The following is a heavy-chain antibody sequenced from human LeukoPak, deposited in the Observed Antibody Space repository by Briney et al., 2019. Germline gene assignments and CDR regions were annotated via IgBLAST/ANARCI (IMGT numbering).Heavy chain of an antibody. CDR1: RFTFSSYA. V-gene: IGHV3-20*04. J-gene: IGHJ6*03. CDR2: INWNGGST. Sequence: GSLRLSCAASRFTFSSYAMSWVRQAPGKGLEWVSGINWNGGSTGYADSVKGRFTISRDNAKNSLYLQMNSLRAEDTALYYCARAPTYYYYYMDVWGKGTTVTVSS. CDR3: ARAPTYYYYYMDV.